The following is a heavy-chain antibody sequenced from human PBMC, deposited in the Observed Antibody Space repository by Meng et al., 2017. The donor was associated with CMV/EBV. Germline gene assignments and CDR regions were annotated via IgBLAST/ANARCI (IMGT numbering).Heavy chain of an antibody. J-gene: IGHJ2*01. V-gene: IGHV1-2*02. D-gene: IGHD1-7*01. Sequence: QGQLVQSGAEVKKAGASVKVSCKASGYTFTGYYMHWVRQAPGQGLEWMGWINPNSGGTNYAQKFQGRVTMTRDTSIGTAYMELSRLRSDDTAVYYCATYIGNYINWYFDLWGRGTLVTVSS. CDR2: INPNSGGT. CDR1: GYTFTGYY. CDR3: ATYIGNYINWYFDL.